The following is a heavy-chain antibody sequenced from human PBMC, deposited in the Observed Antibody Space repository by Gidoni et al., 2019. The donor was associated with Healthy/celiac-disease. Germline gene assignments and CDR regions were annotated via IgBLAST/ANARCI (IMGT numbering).Heavy chain of an antibody. J-gene: IGHJ4*02. D-gene: IGHD4-17*01. Sequence: QVQLQESGPGLVKPSQTLSLACTVSGGPISSGGYYWSWIRQHPGKGLEWIGYIYYSGSTYYHPSLQSRVTISVDTSKNQFSLKLSSVTAADTAVYYCARAGYYGDFDYWGQGTLVTVSS. CDR1: GGPISSGGYY. CDR2: IYYSGST. V-gene: IGHV4-31*03. CDR3: ARAGYYGDFDY.